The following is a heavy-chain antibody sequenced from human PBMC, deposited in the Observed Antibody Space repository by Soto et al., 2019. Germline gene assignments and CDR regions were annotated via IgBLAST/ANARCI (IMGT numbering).Heavy chain of an antibody. CDR2: IIPIFGTA. CDR3: ARDLYYDFWSGPYYYYGMDV. J-gene: IGHJ6*02. Sequence: ASVKVSCKASGGTFSSYAISWLRESAGQGLEWMGGIIPIFGTANYAQKFQGRVTITADKSTSTVYMELSSLRSEDTAVYYCARDLYYDFWSGPYYYYGMDVWGQGTTVTVSS. V-gene: IGHV1-69*06. CDR1: GGTFSSYA. D-gene: IGHD3-3*01.